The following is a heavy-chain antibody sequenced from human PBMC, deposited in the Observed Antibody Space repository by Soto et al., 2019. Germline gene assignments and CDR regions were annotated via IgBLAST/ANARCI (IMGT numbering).Heavy chain of an antibody. CDR2: ITGSGGST. V-gene: IGHV3-23*01. D-gene: IGHD2-21*02. Sequence: EVQLLESGGALVQPGGSLRLSCAASGFTFSRHAMSWVRQAPGKGLEWVSAITGSGGSTYYADSVKGRFTISRGNSKNTLYLQMNSLIAEDTAVYYCAKVMGAYVTQYYFDYWGQGTLVTVSS. J-gene: IGHJ4*02. CDR1: GFTFSRHA. CDR3: AKVMGAYVTQYYFDY.